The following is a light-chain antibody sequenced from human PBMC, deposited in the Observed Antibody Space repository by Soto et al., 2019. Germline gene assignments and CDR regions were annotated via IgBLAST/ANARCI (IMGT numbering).Light chain of an antibody. CDR1: SSDVGGYNY. CDR2: DVS. CDR3: CSYAGSYTLAV. V-gene: IGLV2-11*01. J-gene: IGLJ1*01. Sequence: QSALTQPRSVSGSPGQSVTISCTGTSSDVGGYNYVSWYQQHPGKAPTLMIYDVSKRPSGVPDRFSGSKSGNTASLTISGLQAEDEADYYCCSYAGSYTLAVFGTGTKLTVL.